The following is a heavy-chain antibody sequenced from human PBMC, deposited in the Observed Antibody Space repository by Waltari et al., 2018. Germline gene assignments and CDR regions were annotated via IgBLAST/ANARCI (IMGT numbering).Heavy chain of an antibody. J-gene: IGHJ5*02. CDR1: GFTLTSSY. Sequence: QVQVAQSGAEVMKPGASVKVSCTASGFTLTSSYMHWVRQAPGQGLEWIGVVSPRAYYTSFAQKFQGRVTVTRDTSTSTVYMELSSLRSDDTAVYFCAREIPRTSYFDPWGHGTLVTVSS. CDR3: AREIPRTSYFDP. V-gene: IGHV1-46*01. CDR2: VSPRAYYT.